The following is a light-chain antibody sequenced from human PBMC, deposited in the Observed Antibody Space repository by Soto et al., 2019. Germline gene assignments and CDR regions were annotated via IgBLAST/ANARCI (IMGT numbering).Light chain of an antibody. CDR3: QQFHSWPLT. CDR2: QTS. J-gene: IGKJ4*01. CDR1: QYINTR. Sequence: EIVLTQSPATLSSFPGDRVTLSCRASQYINTRLAWYQHRPGQAPRLLIYQTSLRAAGIPARFSGSGSGTEFTPTISSLQYEDFAVYFCQQFHSWPLTFGGGTKVDI. V-gene: IGKV3D-15*01.